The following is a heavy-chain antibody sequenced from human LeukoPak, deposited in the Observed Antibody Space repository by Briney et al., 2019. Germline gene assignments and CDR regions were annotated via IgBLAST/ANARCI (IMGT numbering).Heavy chain of an antibody. CDR1: GFTVSSNP. V-gene: IGHV3-53*01. CDR2: IFSST. D-gene: IGHD6-6*01. CDR3: ARSHVSVGGHSSSNFDY. J-gene: IGHJ4*02. Sequence: PGGSLRLSCTVSGFTVSSNPMSWVRQAPGKGLEWVSFIFSSTHYSDSVKGRFTISRDNSKNTLYLQMNSLRAEDTAVYYCARSHVSVGGHSSSNFDYWGQGTLVTVSS.